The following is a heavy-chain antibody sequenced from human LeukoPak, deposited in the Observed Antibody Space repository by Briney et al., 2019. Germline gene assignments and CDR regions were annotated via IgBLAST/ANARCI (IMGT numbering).Heavy chain of an antibody. CDR3: ARAAYYFDSSAAFDI. CDR2: ISAYNGDT. J-gene: IGHJ3*02. D-gene: IGHD3-22*01. CDR1: GGTFSSYA. V-gene: IGHV1-18*01. Sequence: ASVKVSCKASGGTFSSYAISWVRQAPGQGLEWMGWISAYNGDTNYAQKLHGRVTMTTDTFTSTSYMELRSLRSDDTAVYYCARAAYYFDSSAAFDIWGQGTMVTVSS.